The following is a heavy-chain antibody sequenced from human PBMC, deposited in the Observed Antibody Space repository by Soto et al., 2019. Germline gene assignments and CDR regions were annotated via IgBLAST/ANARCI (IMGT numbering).Heavy chain of an antibody. V-gene: IGHV3-7*05. CDR1: GFTFSNYW. Sequence: PGGSLRLSCAGSGFTFSNYWMSWVRQAPGKGLEWVANIKDDGSVKYCVDSVKGRFTISIDNAKNSLHLQMNSLRAEDTAVYYCRVNWPLFDCWGQGSLVTVSS. CDR3: RVNWPLFDC. D-gene: IGHD6-13*01. J-gene: IGHJ4*02. CDR2: IKDDGSVK.